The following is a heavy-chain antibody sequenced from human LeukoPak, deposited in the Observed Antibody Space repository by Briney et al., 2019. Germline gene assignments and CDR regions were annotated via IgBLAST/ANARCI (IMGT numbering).Heavy chain of an antibody. V-gene: IGHV4-38-2*01. CDR1: GYSNSRGYD. J-gene: IGHJ4*02. Sequence: PSETLSLTCAVSGYSNSRGYDWGWIGQPPGKGLEWIGSIYHSGSTYYNPSLKSRVTISVDTPKNQFSLKLSSVTAADTAVYYCARLAPAGYSYGRGVFDYWGQGTLVTVSS. CDR3: ARLAPAGYSYGRGVFDY. D-gene: IGHD5-18*01. CDR2: IYHSGST.